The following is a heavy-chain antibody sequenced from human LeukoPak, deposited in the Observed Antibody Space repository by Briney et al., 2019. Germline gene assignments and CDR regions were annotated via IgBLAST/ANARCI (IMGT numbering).Heavy chain of an antibody. Sequence: QPGGSLRLSCAASGLTVSSNSVSWVRQAQGKGLEWVSIIYTGGDTYYADSVKGRFTISRDNSKNTLYLQMNSLTAEDTAVYYCARDKDGFDIWGQGTMVTVSS. CDR3: ARDKDGFDI. CDR2: IYTGGDT. J-gene: IGHJ3*02. V-gene: IGHV3-66*02. CDR1: GLTVSSNS.